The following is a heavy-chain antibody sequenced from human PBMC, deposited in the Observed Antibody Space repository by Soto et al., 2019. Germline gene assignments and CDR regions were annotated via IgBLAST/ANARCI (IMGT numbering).Heavy chain of an antibody. J-gene: IGHJ4*02. D-gene: IGHD1-7*01. CDR1: GGSISSGDYY. V-gene: IGHV4-30-4*01. CDR3: ARSHAELRYFDS. Sequence: QVQLQESGPGLVKPSQTLSLTCTVSGGSISSGDYYWSWIRQPPGKGLEWIGYIYYSGSTYYTPSLKSRVTISIDTSKNQFSLKLSSVIAADTAMYYCARSHAELRYFDSWGQGTLVTVSS. CDR2: IYYSGST.